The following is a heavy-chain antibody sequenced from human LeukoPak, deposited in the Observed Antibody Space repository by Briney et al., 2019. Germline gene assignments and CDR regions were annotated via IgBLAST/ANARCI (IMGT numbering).Heavy chain of an antibody. CDR2: ISSSGTDI. CDR3: ARVRPDDSSAFDAFDI. Sequence: GGSLRLSCAASGFIFSTYRLNWVRQAPGKGLEWVSSISSSGTDISYADSVKGRFTISRDNAKNSLYLQMNSLRAEDTAVYYCARVRPDDSSAFDAFDIWGQGTMVTVSS. J-gene: IGHJ3*02. CDR1: GFIFSTYR. V-gene: IGHV3-21*04. D-gene: IGHD3-22*01.